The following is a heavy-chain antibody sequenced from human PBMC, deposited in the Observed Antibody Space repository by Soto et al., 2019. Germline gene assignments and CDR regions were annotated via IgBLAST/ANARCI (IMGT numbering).Heavy chain of an antibody. CDR3: ATNYGSGSTHFDN. CDR1: GDTFNYYT. J-gene: IGHJ4*02. CDR2: IIPMLGMS. V-gene: IGHV1-69*02. Sequence: QVHLVESGAEVKTPGSSVKVSCTASGDTFNYYTLSWVLQAPGQGIQWMGRIIPMLGMSNYAQKFQGRVTMIADKSTRTVYMVLSGLRSEDTALYYCATNYGSGSTHFDNWGQGTLVTVSS. D-gene: IGHD3-10*01.